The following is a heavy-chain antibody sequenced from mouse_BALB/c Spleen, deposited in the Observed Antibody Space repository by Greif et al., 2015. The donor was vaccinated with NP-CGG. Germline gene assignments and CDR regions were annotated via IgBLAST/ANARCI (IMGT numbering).Heavy chain of an antibody. V-gene: IGHV1S137*01. CDR2: ISTYYGDA. J-gene: IGHJ3*01. CDR3: ARDYYGSSFAY. D-gene: IGHD1-1*01. CDR1: GYTFTDYA. Sequence: QVQLQQSGAELVRPGVSVKISCRGSGYTFTDYAMHWVKQSHAKSLEWIGVISTYYGDASYNQKFKGKATMTVDKSSSTAYMELARLTSEDSAIYYCARDYYGSSFAYWGQGTLVTVSA.